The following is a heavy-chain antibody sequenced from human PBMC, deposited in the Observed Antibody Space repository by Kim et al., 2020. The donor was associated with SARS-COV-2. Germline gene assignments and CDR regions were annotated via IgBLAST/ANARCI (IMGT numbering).Heavy chain of an antibody. D-gene: IGHD3-3*01. J-gene: IGHJ4*02. V-gene: IGHV5-51*01. Sequence: SYSPACEGQVTISADKSINPAYLQWSSLKAADTAIYYCARSAGSLDYFDYWGQGTLVTVSS. CDR3: ARSAGSLDYFDY.